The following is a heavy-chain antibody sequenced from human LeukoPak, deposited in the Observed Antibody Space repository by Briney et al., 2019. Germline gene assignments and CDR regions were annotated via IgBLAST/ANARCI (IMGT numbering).Heavy chain of an antibody. J-gene: IGHJ4*02. Sequence: GESLKISCKGSGYSFNSYWSGWVRQMPGKGLEGMGIIYPGDSDTRYSPSFQGQVTISADKSISTAYLQWSSLKASDTAMYYCARLPGIVATIERYFDYWGQGTLVTVSS. D-gene: IGHD5-12*01. CDR1: GYSFNSYW. CDR3: ARLPGIVATIERYFDY. V-gene: IGHV5-51*01. CDR2: IYPGDSDT.